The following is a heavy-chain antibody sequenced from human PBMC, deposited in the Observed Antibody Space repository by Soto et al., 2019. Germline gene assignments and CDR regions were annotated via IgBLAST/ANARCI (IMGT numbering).Heavy chain of an antibody. J-gene: IGHJ4*02. CDR1: GFTFSSYA. V-gene: IGHV3-23*01. CDR3: ASQVARCTYGVCYSYCFDY. D-gene: IGHD2-8*01. CDR2: ISGSGGST. Sequence: EVQVLESGGGLVQPGGSLRLSCAASGFTFSSYAMSWVRQAPGKGLEWVSSISGSGGSTYYADSVKGRFTISRDNSKNTLDLQMNSLGAEDTSVYYCASQVARCTYGVCYSYCFDYWGQGTLVTVCS.